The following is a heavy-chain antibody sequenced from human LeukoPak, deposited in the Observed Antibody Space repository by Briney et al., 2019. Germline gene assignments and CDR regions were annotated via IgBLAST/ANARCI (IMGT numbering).Heavy chain of an antibody. Sequence: ASVKVSCKASGYSSTGYYIYWVRQAAGQGLEWVGWIDPNSGDTDFAHKFEDRVTMTRDTSISTAYMEVSSLRADDTAVYYCARAIDGDYDKWFDTWGQGTLVTVSS. CDR2: IDPNSGDT. V-gene: IGHV1-2*02. CDR3: ARAIDGDYDKWFDT. D-gene: IGHD4-17*01. CDR1: GYSSTGYY. J-gene: IGHJ5*02.